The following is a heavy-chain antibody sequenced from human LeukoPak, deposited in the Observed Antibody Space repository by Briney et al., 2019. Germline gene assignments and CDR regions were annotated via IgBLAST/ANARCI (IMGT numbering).Heavy chain of an antibody. J-gene: IGHJ6*03. CDR1: GGSISSYY. D-gene: IGHD6-13*01. CDR2: IYTSGST. V-gene: IGHV4-4*07. Sequence: SETLSLTCTVSGGSISSYYWSWIRQPAGKGLEWIGRIYTSGSTNYNPSLKSRVTMSVDTTKNQFSLKLSSVTAADTAVYYCARNFNGAAAGYYYYYMDVWGKGTTVTVSS. CDR3: ARNFNGAAAGYYYYYMDV.